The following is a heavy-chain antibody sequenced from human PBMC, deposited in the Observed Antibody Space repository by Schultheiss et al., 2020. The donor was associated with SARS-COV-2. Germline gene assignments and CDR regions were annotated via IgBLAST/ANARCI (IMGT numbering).Heavy chain of an antibody. V-gene: IGHV3-21*01. Sequence: GGSLRLSCAASGFTFSSYSMNWVRQAPGKGLEWVSSISSSSSYIYYADSVKGRFTISRDNAKNSLYLQMNSLRAGDTAVYYCARVTNSPYDFWSGIDYWGQGTLVTVSS. D-gene: IGHD3-3*01. CDR1: GFTFSSYS. CDR3: ARVTNSPYDFWSGIDY. CDR2: ISSSSSYI. J-gene: IGHJ4*02.